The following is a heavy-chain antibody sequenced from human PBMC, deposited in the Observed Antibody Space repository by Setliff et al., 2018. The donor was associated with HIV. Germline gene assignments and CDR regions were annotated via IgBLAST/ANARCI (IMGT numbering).Heavy chain of an antibody. J-gene: IGHJ4*02. CDR2: IYTTGST. CDR1: GDFISSGSYY. Sequence: PSETLSLTCIVSGDFISSGSYYWTWIRQPAGKGLEWIGRIYTTGSTNYNPSLKSRVTISVDTSKNQFSLKLSSVTAADTAVYYCAREPDSIPYDYWGQGTLVTVSS. CDR3: AREPDSIPYDY. V-gene: IGHV4-61*02. D-gene: IGHD4-4*01.